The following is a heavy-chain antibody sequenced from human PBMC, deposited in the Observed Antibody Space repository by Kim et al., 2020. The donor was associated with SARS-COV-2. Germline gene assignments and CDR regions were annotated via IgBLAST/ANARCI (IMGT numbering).Heavy chain of an antibody. CDR3: ARRILVSYYFDY. CDR1: GGSISNNNYY. CDR2: VYYNGRA. V-gene: IGHV4-39*02. D-gene: IGHD3-16*01. Sequence: SKTLSLTCTVSGGSISNNNYYWGWIRQHPGKGLEWIGHVYYNGRAFYNPSLKSRVTISADTSQNLLSLQLTSVTAADTAVYYCARRILVSYYFDYWGQGTLVTVSP. J-gene: IGHJ4*02.